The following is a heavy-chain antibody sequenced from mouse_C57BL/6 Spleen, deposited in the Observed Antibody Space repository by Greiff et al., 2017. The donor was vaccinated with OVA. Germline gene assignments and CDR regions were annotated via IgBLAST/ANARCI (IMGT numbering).Heavy chain of an antibody. CDR3: ARELGFAY. CDR2: IAPTSGGT. D-gene: IGHD4-1*01. Sequence: VQLQQPGAELVKPGASVKLSCKASGYTFTSYWMHWVKQRPGRGLEWIGRIAPTSGGTKYNEKFKSTATLTVDKHSSTAYMQLSSLTSEDSSVYYCARELGFAYWGQGTLVTVSA. CDR1: GYTFTSYW. J-gene: IGHJ3*01. V-gene: IGHV1-72*01.